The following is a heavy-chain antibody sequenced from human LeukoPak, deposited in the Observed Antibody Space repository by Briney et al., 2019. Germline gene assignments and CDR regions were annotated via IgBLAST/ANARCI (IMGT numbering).Heavy chain of an antibody. V-gene: IGHV4-59*01. CDR2: IHYTGST. J-gene: IGHJ4*02. CDR3: ATYTNRLHY. Sequence: PSETLSLTCTVSGGPISSSYWSWIRQPPGKGLEWIGYIHYTGSTNYNPSLKSRVTISVDTSKNQFSLKLSSVTAADTAVYYCATYTNRLHYWGQGTLVTVSS. D-gene: IGHD2-8*01. CDR1: GGPISSSY.